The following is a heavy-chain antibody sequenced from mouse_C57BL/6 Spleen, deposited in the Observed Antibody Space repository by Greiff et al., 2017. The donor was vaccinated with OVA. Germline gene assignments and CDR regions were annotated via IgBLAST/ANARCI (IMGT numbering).Heavy chain of an antibody. V-gene: IGHV1-42*01. CDR2: INPSTGGT. D-gene: IGHD2-4*01. CDR1: GYSFTGYY. J-gene: IGHJ2*01. CDR3: ARGAQFDLGLNY. Sequence: EVQLQQSGPELVKPGASVKISCKASGYSFTGYYMNWVKQSPEKSLEWIGEINPSTGGTTYNQKFKAKATLTVDKSSSTAYMQLKSLTSEDSAVYYCARGAQFDLGLNYWGQGTTLTVSS.